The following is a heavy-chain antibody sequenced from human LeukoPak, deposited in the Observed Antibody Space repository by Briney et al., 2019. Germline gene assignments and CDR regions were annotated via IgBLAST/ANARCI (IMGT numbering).Heavy chain of an antibody. CDR1: GFTFDDYA. J-gene: IGHJ4*02. Sequence: PGGSLRLSCAASGFTFDDYAMHWVRQAPGKGLEWVSLISWDGGSTYYADSVKGRFTISRDNSKNSLYLQMNSLRAEDTALYYCAKDIGGTGELPFYWGQGTLVTVSS. CDR2: ISWDGGST. V-gene: IGHV3-43D*03. D-gene: IGHD3-16*02. CDR3: AKDIGGTGELPFY.